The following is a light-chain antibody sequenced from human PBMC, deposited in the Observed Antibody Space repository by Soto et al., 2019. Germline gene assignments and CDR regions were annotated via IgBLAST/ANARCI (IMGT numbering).Light chain of an antibody. CDR1: QSVSSN. V-gene: IGKV3-15*01. J-gene: IGKJ4*01. CDR2: GAS. CDR3: QQYNSWVT. Sequence: EIVLTQSPGTLSLSPGERATLSCRASQSVSSNYLAWYQQKPGQAPRLLIYGASTRATGVPARFSGSGSGTEFTLTIDSLQSEDFAVYYCQQYNSWVTFGGGTKVDIK.